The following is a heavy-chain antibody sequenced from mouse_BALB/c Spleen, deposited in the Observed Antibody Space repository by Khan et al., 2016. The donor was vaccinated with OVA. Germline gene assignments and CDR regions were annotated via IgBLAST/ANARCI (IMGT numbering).Heavy chain of an antibody. CDR2: IFPGTGTT. Sequence: QVQLQQSGAELVKPGASVKLSCKTSGYTFTNYWIQWVKQRPGQGLGWIGQIFPGTGTTYSNENFKAKATLTVDTSSSTAYMHLSSLTSEAPAVYYCARGYYGNYEFTYWGQGALVTVAA. V-gene: IGHV1S132*01. CDR3: ARGYYGNYEFTY. J-gene: IGHJ3*01. D-gene: IGHD2-1*01. CDR1: GYTFTNYW.